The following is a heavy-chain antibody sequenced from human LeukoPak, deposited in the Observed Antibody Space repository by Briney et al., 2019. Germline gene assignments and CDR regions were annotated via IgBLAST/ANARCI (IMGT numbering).Heavy chain of an antibody. V-gene: IGHV7-4-1*02. CDR2: INTNTGNP. D-gene: IGHD3/OR15-3a*01. J-gene: IGHJ4*02. CDR3: ARGTSGLVTTNDY. CDR1: GYTFTSYA. Sequence: GASVKVSCKASGYTFTSYAMNWVRQAPGQGLEWMGWINTNTGNPSYAQGFTGRFAFSLDTSVSTAYLHIISLKAEDTAVYYCARGTSGLVTTNDYWGQGTLVTVSS.